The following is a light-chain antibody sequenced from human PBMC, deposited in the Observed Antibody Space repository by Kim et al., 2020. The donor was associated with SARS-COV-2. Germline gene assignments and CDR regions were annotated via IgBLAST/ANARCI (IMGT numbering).Light chain of an antibody. V-gene: IGLV1-47*01. Sequence: QSVLTQPPSASGTPGQRVTISCSGSSSNIGSNYVYCYQQLPGTAPKLLIYRNNQRPSGVPDGFSGSKSGTSASLAISGLRSEDEADYYCAAWDDSLSGVVFGGGTQLTVL. J-gene: IGLJ2*01. CDR1: SSNIGSNY. CDR3: AAWDDSLSGVV. CDR2: RNN.